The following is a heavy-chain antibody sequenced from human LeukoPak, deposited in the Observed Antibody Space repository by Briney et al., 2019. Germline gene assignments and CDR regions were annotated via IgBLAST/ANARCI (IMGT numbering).Heavy chain of an antibody. CDR1: GFIVSSNY. CDR3: ARAGHSSGWSYYFDY. CDR2: IYSGGST. J-gene: IGHJ4*02. Sequence: GGSLRLSCAASGFIVSSNYMSWVRQAPGKGLEWVSVIYSGGSTYNADSVKGRFTISRDNSKNTLYLQMDSLRADDTAVYYCARAGHSSGWSYYFDYWGQGTLVTVSS. V-gene: IGHV3-66*01. D-gene: IGHD6-19*01.